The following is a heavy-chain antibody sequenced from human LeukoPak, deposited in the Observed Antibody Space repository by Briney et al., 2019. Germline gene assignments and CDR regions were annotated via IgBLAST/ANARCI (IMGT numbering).Heavy chain of an antibody. V-gene: IGHV3-23*01. CDR1: GFTFSNYA. CDR3: ARRTLVGATEHFDF. J-gene: IGHJ4*02. CDR2: ISGGGSST. Sequence: GGSLRLSCAASGFTFSNYAMTWVRQAPGKGLEWVSGISGGGSSTDYADSVKGRFTISRDNSKNTLYLQMNSLRAEDTAVYYCARRTLVGATEHFDFWGQGTLVAVSS. D-gene: IGHD1-26*01.